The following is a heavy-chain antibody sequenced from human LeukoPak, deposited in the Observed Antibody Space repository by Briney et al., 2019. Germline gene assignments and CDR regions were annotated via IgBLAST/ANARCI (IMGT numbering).Heavy chain of an antibody. Sequence: EASVKVSCKASGYTFTNYDITWVRQAPGQGLEWMGWISAYNDNTNFAQKLQGRVTMTTDTSTSTAYMELRSLRSDDTGVYYCARSDVMDVWGQGTTVTVSS. J-gene: IGHJ6*02. CDR2: ISAYNDNT. CDR1: GYTFTNYD. CDR3: ARSDVMDV. V-gene: IGHV1-18*01.